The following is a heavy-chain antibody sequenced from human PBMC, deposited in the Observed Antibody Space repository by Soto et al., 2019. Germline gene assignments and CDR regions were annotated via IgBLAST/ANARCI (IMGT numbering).Heavy chain of an antibody. CDR3: AREGDGYNYPYYYYYGMDV. Sequence: SETLSLTCTVSGGSISSYYWSWIRQPPGKGLEWIGYIYYSGSTNYNPSLKSRVTISVDTSKNRFSLKLSSVTAADTAVYYCAREGDGYNYPYYYYYGMDVWGQGTTVTVSS. J-gene: IGHJ6*02. CDR2: IYYSGST. D-gene: IGHD5-12*01. V-gene: IGHV4-59*01. CDR1: GGSISSYY.